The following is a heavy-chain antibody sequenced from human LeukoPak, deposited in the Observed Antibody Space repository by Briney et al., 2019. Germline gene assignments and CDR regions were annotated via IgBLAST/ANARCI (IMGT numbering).Heavy chain of an antibody. V-gene: IGHV3-23*01. CDR2: ISSRGGST. CDR3: ARGGFGGYSGYDFSLYFDY. Sequence: GSLRLSCAASGFTFSDYPMSWVRQAPGQGQEWVSGISSRGGSTFYGDSVKGRFTISRDNSKNTLYLQLNSLRDEDTAVYYCARGGFGGYSGYDFSLYFDYWGQGTLVTVSS. CDR1: GFTFSDYP. J-gene: IGHJ4*02. D-gene: IGHD5-12*01.